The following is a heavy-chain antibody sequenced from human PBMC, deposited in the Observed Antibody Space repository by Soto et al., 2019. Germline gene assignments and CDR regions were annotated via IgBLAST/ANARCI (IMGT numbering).Heavy chain of an antibody. J-gene: IGHJ6*02. CDR1: GFTFSSYW. V-gene: IGHV3-7*05. Sequence: PGGSLRLSCAASGFTFSSYWMSWVRQAPGKGLEWVANIKQDGSEKYYVDSVKGRFTISRDNAKNSLYLQMNSLRAEDTAVYYCARESSSVDYYYYGMDVWGQGTTVTVSS. CDR2: IKQDGSEK. CDR3: ARESSSVDYYYYGMDV. D-gene: IGHD6-6*01.